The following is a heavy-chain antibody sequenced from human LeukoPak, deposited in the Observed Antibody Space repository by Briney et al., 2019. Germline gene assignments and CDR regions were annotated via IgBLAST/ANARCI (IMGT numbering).Heavy chain of an antibody. Sequence: QTSGTLSLTCTVSGGSISSYYWSWIRQPPGKGLEWIGYIYYSGSTNYNPSLKSRVTISVDTSKNQFSLKLSSVTAADTAVYYCARVGSSGYYIDYWGQGTLVTVSS. J-gene: IGHJ4*02. V-gene: IGHV4-59*01. CDR1: GGSISSYY. CDR3: ARVGSSGYYIDY. D-gene: IGHD3-22*01. CDR2: IYYSGST.